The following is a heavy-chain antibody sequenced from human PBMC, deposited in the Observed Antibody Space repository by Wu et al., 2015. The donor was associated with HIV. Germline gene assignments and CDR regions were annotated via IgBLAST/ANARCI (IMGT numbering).Heavy chain of an antibody. CDR3: ARDYLATTVGLFDY. Sequence: QVQLVQSGAEVKKPGASVKVSCKASGYTFTSYYMHWVRQAPGQGLEWMGIINPSGGSTSYAQKFQGRVTMTRDTSTSTVYMELSSLRSEDTAVYYCARDYLATTVGLFDYVGPGNAGHRLL. J-gene: IGHJ4*02. CDR2: INPSGGST. V-gene: IGHV1-46*01. D-gene: IGHD2/OR15-2a*01. CDR1: GYTFTSYY.